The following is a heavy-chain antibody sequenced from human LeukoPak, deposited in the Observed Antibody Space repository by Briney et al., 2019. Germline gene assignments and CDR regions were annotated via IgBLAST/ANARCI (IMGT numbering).Heavy chain of an antibody. CDR2: IYYTGTS. V-gene: IGHV4-59*08. J-gene: IGHJ3*02. CDR1: GGSISSHY. CDR3: ARQGIDAFDI. Sequence: SETLSLTCTVSGGSISSHYWSWIRQPPGKGLEWIAYIYYTGTSNYNPSLKSRVTISVDTSKNQISLRLSSVTAADTAVYYCARQGIDAFDIWGQGTLVTVSS.